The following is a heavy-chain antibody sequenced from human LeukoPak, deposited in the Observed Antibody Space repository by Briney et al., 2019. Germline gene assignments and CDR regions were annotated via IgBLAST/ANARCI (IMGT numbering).Heavy chain of an antibody. D-gene: IGHD3-10*01. CDR3: ARRFTQFSKVRGVYYFDY. CDR1: GYTFTGYY. J-gene: IGHJ4*02. CDR2: INPNSGGT. Sequence: ASVKVSCKASGYTFTGYYMHWVRQAPGQGLEWMGWINPNSGGTNYAQKFQGRVTMTRDTSISTAYMELSRLRSDDTAVYYCARRFTQFSKVRGVYYFDYWGQGTLVTVSS. V-gene: IGHV1-2*02.